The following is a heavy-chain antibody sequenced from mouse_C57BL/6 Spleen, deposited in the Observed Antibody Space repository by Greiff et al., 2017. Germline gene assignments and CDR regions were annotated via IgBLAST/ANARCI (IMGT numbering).Heavy chain of an antibody. V-gene: IGHV1-42*01. CDR3: ARGATVVAYYFDY. CDR1: GYSFTGYY. Sequence: EVQLQQSGPELVKPGASVKISCKASGYSFTGYYMNWVKQSPEKSLEWIGEINPSTGGTTYNQKFKAKATLTVDKSSSTAYMQLKSLTSEDSAVYYWARGATVVAYYFDYWGQGTTLTVSS. J-gene: IGHJ2*01. CDR2: INPSTGGT. D-gene: IGHD1-1*01.